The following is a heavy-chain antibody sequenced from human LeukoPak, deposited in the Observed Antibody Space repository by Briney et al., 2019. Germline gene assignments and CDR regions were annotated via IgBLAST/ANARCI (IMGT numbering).Heavy chain of an antibody. CDR2: INPNSGGT. CDR3: ARDGTYCSSTSCYGLNWFDP. CDR1: GFTFSGYY. Sequence: ASVKVSCKASGFTFSGYYMHWVRQAPGQGLEWMGWINPNSGGTNYAQKFQGRVTMTRDTSISTAYVELSRLRSDDTAVYYCARDGTYCSSTSCYGLNWFDPWGQGTLVTVSS. V-gene: IGHV1-2*02. J-gene: IGHJ5*02. D-gene: IGHD2-2*01.